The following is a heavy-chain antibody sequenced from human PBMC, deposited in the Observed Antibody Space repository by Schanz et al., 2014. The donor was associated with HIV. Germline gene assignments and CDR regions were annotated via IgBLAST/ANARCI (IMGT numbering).Heavy chain of an antibody. Sequence: QVQLVESGGGVVQPGRSLRLSCAASGFTFSSYGMHWVRQVPGKGLEWVAVISFDGNNKYYADSVKGRFTLSRDNSENTVYLQMNSLRAEDTAVYYCAKEWYYGSGSMDYGLDVWGQGTTVTVSS. CDR1: GFTFSSYG. D-gene: IGHD3-10*01. CDR3: AKEWYYGSGSMDYGLDV. J-gene: IGHJ6*02. CDR2: ISFDGNNK. V-gene: IGHV3-30*19.